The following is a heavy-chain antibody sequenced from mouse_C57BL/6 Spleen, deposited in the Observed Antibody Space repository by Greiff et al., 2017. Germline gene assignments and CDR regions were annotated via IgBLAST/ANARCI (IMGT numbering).Heavy chain of an antibody. D-gene: IGHD1-1*01. J-gene: IGHJ2*01. V-gene: IGHV5-9-1*02. CDR1: GFTFSSYA. CDR3: TRSYYGSSGYFDY. Sequence: EVHLVESGAGLVKPGGSLKLSCAASGFTFSSYAMSWVRQTPEKRLEWVAYISSGGDYIYYADTVKGRFTISRDNARNTLYLQMSSLKSEDTAMYYCTRSYYGSSGYFDYWGQGTTLTVSS. CDR2: ISSGGDYI.